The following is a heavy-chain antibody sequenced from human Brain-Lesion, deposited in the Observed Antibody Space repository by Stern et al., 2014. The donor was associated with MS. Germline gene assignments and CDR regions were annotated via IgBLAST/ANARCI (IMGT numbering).Heavy chain of an antibody. J-gene: IGHJ6*02. V-gene: IGHV4-61*02. CDR1: GGSISSGGYY. CDR3: ARGRVVPGFQYYATDV. D-gene: IGHD2-2*01. Sequence: QVQLQESGPGLVKPSQTLSLSCTVSGGSISSGGYYWSWIRQPAGKGLEWIGRIFNSGSTRYNPSLKSRVPISIDTSKNQFPLRLNPMTAADTAVYYCARGRVVPGFQYYATDVWGQGTTVIVSS. CDR2: IFNSGST.